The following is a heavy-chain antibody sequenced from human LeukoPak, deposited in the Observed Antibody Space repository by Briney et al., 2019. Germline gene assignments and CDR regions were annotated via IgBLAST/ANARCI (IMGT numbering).Heavy chain of an antibody. J-gene: IGHJ4*02. V-gene: IGHV3-23*01. D-gene: IGHD5-24*01. CDR3: AKADDYNDRYYFVS. Sequence: GGSLTLLCAAWGLTFSRYGMRGPPRAPGKARVGVSGISGRGENTDYADSMNDPFTISRDNSKNTLYLQMNSLSAEDTAVYYCAKADDYNDRYYFVSWGQGTLVTVSS. CDR1: GLTFSRYG. CDR2: ISGRGENT.